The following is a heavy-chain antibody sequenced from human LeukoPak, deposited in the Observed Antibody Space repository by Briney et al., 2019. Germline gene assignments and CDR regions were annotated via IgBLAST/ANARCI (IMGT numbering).Heavy chain of an antibody. CDR2: ISGSGGST. CDR1: GLTFISYA. D-gene: IGHD5-12*01. Sequence: GGSLRLSCAASGLTFISYAMSWVRQAPGKGLEWVSAISGSGGSTYYAASVKGRFTISRDNSKNTLYLQMNSLRAEDTAVYYCAKDGRGYSGYDFDYWGQGTLVTVSS. J-gene: IGHJ4*02. CDR3: AKDGRGYSGYDFDY. V-gene: IGHV3-23*01.